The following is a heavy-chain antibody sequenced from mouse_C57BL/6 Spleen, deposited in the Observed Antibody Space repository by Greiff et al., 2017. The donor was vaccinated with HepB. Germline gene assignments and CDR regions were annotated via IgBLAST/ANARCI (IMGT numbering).Heavy chain of an antibody. CDR1: GYAFSSSW. CDR3: ARTPYYGSSLYYFDY. V-gene: IGHV1-82*01. J-gene: IGHJ2*01. CDR2: IYPGDGDT. D-gene: IGHD1-1*01. Sequence: QVQLQQSGPELVKPGASVKISCKASGYAFSSSWMNWVKQRPGKGLEWIGRIYPGDGDTNYNGKFKGKATLTADKSSSTAYMQLSSLTSEDSAVYFCARTPYYGSSLYYFDYWGQGTTLTVSS.